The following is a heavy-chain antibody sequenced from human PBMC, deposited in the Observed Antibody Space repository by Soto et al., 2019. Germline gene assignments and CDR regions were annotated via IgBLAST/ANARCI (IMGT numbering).Heavy chain of an antibody. CDR3: ARDPVVPAAIWCYYYGMDV. Sequence: ASVKVSCKASGCTFTGYYMHWMRQAPGQGLERMGWINPNSGGTNYAQKFQGRVTMTRDTSISKAYMELSRLRSDDTAVYYCARDPVVPAAIWCYYYGMDVWGQGTTVT. CDR1: GCTFTGYY. V-gene: IGHV1-2*02. J-gene: IGHJ6*02. CDR2: INPNSGGT. D-gene: IGHD2-2*01.